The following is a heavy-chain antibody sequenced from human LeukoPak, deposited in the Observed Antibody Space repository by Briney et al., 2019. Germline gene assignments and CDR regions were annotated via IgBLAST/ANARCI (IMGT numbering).Heavy chain of an antibody. CDR3: ARRYCSSTSCKFDY. J-gene: IGHJ4*02. CDR1: GFTFSSHS. Sequence: GGSLRLSCAASGFTFSSHSMNWVRQAPGKGLEWVSSISSSSSYIYYADSVKGRFTISRDNAKNSLYLQMNSLRAEDTAVYYCARRYCSSTSCKFDYWGQGTLVTVSS. V-gene: IGHV3-21*01. CDR2: ISSSSSYI. D-gene: IGHD2-2*01.